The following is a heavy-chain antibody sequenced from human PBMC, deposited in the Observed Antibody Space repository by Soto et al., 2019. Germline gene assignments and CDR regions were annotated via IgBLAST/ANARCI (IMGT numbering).Heavy chain of an antibody. V-gene: IGHV1-69*06. CDR1: GGTFSSYA. CDR3: ASTARISYYYYGMDV. D-gene: IGHD2-15*01. CDR2: IIPIFGTA. J-gene: IGHJ6*02. Sequence: SVEVSCKASGGTFSSYAISWVRQAPGQGLEWMGGIIPIFGTANYAQKFQGRVTITADKSTSTAYMELSSLRSEDTAVYYCASTARISYYYYGMDVWGQGTTVTVSS.